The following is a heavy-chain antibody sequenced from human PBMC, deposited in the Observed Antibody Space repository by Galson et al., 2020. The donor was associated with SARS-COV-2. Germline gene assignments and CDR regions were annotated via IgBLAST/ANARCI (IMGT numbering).Heavy chain of an antibody. D-gene: IGHD2-21*02. V-gene: IGHV3-49*03. Sequence: GGSLRLSCTASGFTFGDYAMSWFRQAPGKGLEWVGFIRSKAYGGTTEYAASVKGRFTISRDDSKSIAYLQMNSLNTEDTAVYYCTRTLTRGVWVSATPVACFDPWGEGTVFTVSS. CDR3: TRTLTRGVWVSATPVACFDP. CDR1: GFTFGDYA. J-gene: IGHJ5*02. CDR2: IRSKAYGGTT.